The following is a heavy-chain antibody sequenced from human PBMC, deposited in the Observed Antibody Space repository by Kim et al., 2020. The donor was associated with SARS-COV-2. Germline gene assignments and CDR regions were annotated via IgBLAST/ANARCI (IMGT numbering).Heavy chain of an antibody. CDR1: GFTFSSYA. CDR2: ISGSGGST. D-gene: IGHD6-25*01. V-gene: IGHV3-23*01. Sequence: GGSLRLSCAASGFTFSSYALSWVRQAPGKGLAWVSAISGSGGSTYYADSVQGRFTISRDNSKSTLFLQMNSLGAEDTAIYYCVKGASAARPYYFDYWGPGILVTVSS. CDR3: VKGASAARPYYFDY. J-gene: IGHJ4*01.